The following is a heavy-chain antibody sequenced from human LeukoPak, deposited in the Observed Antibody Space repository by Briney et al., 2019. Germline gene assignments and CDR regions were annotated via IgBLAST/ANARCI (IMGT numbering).Heavy chain of an antibody. Sequence: GGSLRLSCAASGFTFSSHGMNWVRQAPGKGLEWVSGISPNGVITYYADSVKGRFTISRDNSKGTVYLQMNSLRPEDTAVYYCAKDDAWLQYGNWGRGTLVTVSS. CDR2: ISPNGVIT. D-gene: IGHD5-24*01. CDR3: AKDDAWLQYGN. J-gene: IGHJ4*02. V-gene: IGHV3-23*01. CDR1: GFTFSSHG.